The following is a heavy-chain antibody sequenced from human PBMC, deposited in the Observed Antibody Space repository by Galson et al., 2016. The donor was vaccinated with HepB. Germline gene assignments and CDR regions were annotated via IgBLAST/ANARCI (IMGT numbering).Heavy chain of an antibody. J-gene: IGHJ4*02. D-gene: IGHD6-13*01. Sequence: SLRLSCAASGFTFSSHAINWVRQAPGKGLEWVSTISRTGTSTYYADSVKGRFTFSRDNSKNTLYLQMNSLRAEDTAVYYCARDSGTASWYGGYYFDYWGQGTLVTVSS. CDR2: ISRTGTST. CDR1: GFTFSSHA. CDR3: ARDSGTASWYGGYYFDY. V-gene: IGHV3-23*01.